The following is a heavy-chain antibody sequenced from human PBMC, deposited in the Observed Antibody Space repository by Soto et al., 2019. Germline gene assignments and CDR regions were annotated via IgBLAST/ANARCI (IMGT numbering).Heavy chain of an antibody. V-gene: IGHV4-39*07. Sequence: SETLSLTCTVSGGSISSNSYYWGWIRQPPGKGLEWIGSIYYSGSTYYNPSLKSRVTISVDTSKNQFSLKLSSVTAADTAVYYCARAGYCISTSCYATLGDYGMDVWGQGTTVTVSS. D-gene: IGHD2-2*01. CDR2: IYYSGST. CDR3: ARAGYCISTSCYATLGDYGMDV. CDR1: GGSISSNSYY. J-gene: IGHJ6*02.